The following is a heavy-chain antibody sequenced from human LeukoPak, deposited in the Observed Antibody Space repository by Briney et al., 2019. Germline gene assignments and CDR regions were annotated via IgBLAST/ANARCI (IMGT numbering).Heavy chain of an antibody. D-gene: IGHD3-3*01. V-gene: IGHV1-2*06. CDR2: INPNSGGT. Sequence: ASVKVSCKASGYTFTGYYMRWVRQAPGQGLEWMGRINPNSGGTNYAQKFQGRVTMTRDTSISTAYMELSRLRSDDTAVYYCARGDFWSGLNDYWGQGTLVTVSS. CDR3: ARGDFWSGLNDY. J-gene: IGHJ4*02. CDR1: GYTFTGYY.